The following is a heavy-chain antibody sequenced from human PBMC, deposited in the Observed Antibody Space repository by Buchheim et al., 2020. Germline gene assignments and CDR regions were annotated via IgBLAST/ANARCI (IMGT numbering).Heavy chain of an antibody. CDR3: AFSNYEPFLKT. D-gene: IGHD4-11*01. CDR1: GGSFNGFY. V-gene: IGHV4-34*01. J-gene: IGHJ4*02. Sequence: QVQLQQWGAGLLKPSETLSLTCAAYGGSFNGFYWSWIRQSPGRGLEWIGEVNHSGRSDYNPSLKNRVAISVDTSKNPFSLRLTSVTAADTAVYYCAFSNYEPFLKTWGQG. CDR2: VNHSGRS.